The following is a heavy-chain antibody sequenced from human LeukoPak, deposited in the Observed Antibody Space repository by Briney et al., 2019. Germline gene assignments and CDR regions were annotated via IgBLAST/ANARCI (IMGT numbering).Heavy chain of an antibody. CDR1: GITFSTYA. CDR2: ISDTGGDT. J-gene: IGHJ4*02. Sequence: GGSLRLSCAASGITFSTYAMTWLRQAPGKGPEWVSVISDTGGDTDYADSVKGRFTISRENSRNTVFLQMNSLRVEYTAVYYCARLSGSTGTSSRVLHYWGQGTLVIVSA. CDR3: ARLSGSTGTSSRVLHY. D-gene: IGHD1-1*01. V-gene: IGHV3-23*01.